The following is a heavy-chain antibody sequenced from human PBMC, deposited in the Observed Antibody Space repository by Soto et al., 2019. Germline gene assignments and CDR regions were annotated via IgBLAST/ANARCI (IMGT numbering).Heavy chain of an antibody. J-gene: IGHJ4*02. V-gene: IGHV3-23*01. CDR2: ITSSGSEV. D-gene: IGHD1-26*01. Sequence: PGGSLRLSCAASGFTFSGFAMTWVRQAPGKWLEYVSSITSSGSEVFHAASVKGRFTISRDNSKNTLYLQMNSLRAEDTAVYYCASKKEVRIVGATTGLDYWGQGTLVTVSS. CDR3: ASKKEVRIVGATTGLDY. CDR1: GFTFSGFA.